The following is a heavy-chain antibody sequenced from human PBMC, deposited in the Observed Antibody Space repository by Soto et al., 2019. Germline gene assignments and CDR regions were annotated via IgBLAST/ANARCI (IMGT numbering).Heavy chain of an antibody. Sequence: VESLKISCEGSGYSLTTHWINWVLQMPWKGLEGMWCMDVSQSYLHYHSSFQGHVTFSADMSTSKSNLQLNSLEASDTAIYSCAVFRRSWFGDGRLDSWGPGTLVTFS. D-gene: IGHD6-13*01. CDR2: MDVSQSYL. CDR3: AVFRRSWFGDGRLDS. CDR1: GYSLTTHW. J-gene: IGHJ4*02. V-gene: IGHV5-10-1*01.